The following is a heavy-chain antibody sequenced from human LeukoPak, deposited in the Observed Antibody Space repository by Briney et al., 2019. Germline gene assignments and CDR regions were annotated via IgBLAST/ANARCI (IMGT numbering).Heavy chain of an antibody. CDR3: ASNKRAAEYYFDY. Sequence: SETLSLTCTVSGDSISSSSYYWGWIRQPPGKGLEWIGSMYYSGSTYYNPSLKSRVTISVDTSKNQFSLKLSSVTAADTAIYYCASNKRAAEYYFDYWGQGTLVTVSS. CDR1: GDSISSSSYY. D-gene: IGHD1/OR15-1a*01. V-gene: IGHV4-39*01. CDR2: MYYSGST. J-gene: IGHJ4*02.